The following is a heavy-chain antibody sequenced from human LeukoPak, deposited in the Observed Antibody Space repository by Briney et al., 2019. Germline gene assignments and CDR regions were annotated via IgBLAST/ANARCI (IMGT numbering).Heavy chain of an antibody. CDR2: IYYSGNT. D-gene: IGHD4-11*01. CDR1: GGFISSSSYY. J-gene: IGHJ5*02. CDR3: ARGQDDYSSFYTWFDP. V-gene: IGHV4-31*03. Sequence: PSETLSLTCTVSGGFISSSSYYWGWIRQHPGKGLEWIGYIYYSGNTYYSPSLKSRLTISIDTPKNQFSLKLSSVTAADTAVYYCARGQDDYSSFYTWFDPWGQGTLVTVSS.